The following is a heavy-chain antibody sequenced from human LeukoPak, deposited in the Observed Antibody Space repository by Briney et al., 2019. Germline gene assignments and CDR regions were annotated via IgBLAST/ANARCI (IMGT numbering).Heavy chain of an antibody. CDR2: ISGSDPGT. V-gene: IGHV3-23*01. CDR1: GFTFNSYA. Sequence: PGGSLRLSCAASGFTFNSYAMSWVRQAPGKGLEWVSAISGSDPGTYYADSVKGRFTISRDNSKNTLYLQMNSLRADDTAVYYCAKSGYNRFDYWGQGTLVTVSS. CDR3: AKSGYNRFDY. J-gene: IGHJ4*02. D-gene: IGHD5-24*01.